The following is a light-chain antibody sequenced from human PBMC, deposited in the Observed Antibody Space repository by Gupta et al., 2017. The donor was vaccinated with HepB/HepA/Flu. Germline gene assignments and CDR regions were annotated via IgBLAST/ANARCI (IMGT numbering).Light chain of an antibody. V-gene: IGKV1-33*01. CDR2: DAS. J-gene: IGKJ2*01. Sequence: DIQMTQSPSSLSASVGDRVTITCQASQDISNYLNWYQQKPGKAPKLLIYDASNLETGVPSRFSGSGSGTDFTFTISSLQPEDIATYYCHQYYNLLYTFGPGTKLEIK. CDR3: HQYYNLLYT. CDR1: QDISNY.